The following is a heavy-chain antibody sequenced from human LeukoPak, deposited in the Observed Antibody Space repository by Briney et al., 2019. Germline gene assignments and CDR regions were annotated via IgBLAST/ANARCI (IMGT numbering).Heavy chain of an antibody. CDR2: MSSSTYTI. CDR3: ARDLRWGAY. CDR1: GFTFSSYS. J-gene: IGHJ4*02. D-gene: IGHD4-23*01. V-gene: IGHV3-48*02. Sequence: GGSLRLSCAASGFTFSSYSMNWVRQAPGKGLEWVSFMSSSTYTIQYADSVKGRFTIFRDNAKNSLYLQMNSLRDEDTAVYYCARDLRWGAYWGQGTLVTVSS.